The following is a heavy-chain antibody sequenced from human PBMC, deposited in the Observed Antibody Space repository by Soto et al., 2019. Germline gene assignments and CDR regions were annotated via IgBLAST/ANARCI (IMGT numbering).Heavy chain of an antibody. CDR2: INYRRTT. D-gene: IGHD2-15*01. Sequence: QLQLQESGPGLVTPSETLSLTCTVSGGSVSRSSYFWAWVRQSPAKGLAWLGRINYRRTTFYRASLKKLVTISRDTSTYQFTMTLTSVTSADTAVYYCARLVVCNGGSYKFDPWGQGTLVTGSS. J-gene: IGHJ5*02. V-gene: IGHV4-39*01. CDR1: GGSVSRSSYF. CDR3: ARLVVCNGGSYKFDP.